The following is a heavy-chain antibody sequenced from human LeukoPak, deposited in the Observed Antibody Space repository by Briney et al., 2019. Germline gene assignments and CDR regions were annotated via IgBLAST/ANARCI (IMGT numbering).Heavy chain of an antibody. D-gene: IGHD1-26*01. V-gene: IGHV3-30*04. Sequence: GRSLRLSCAASGFTFSSYAMHWVRQAPGKGLEWVAVIPYDGSNKYYADSVKGRFTISRDNSKNTLYLQMNSLRAEDTAVYYCARDLGDSGSYSSFDYWGQGTLVTVSS. CDR1: GFTFSSYA. J-gene: IGHJ4*02. CDR3: ARDLGDSGSYSSFDY. CDR2: IPYDGSNK.